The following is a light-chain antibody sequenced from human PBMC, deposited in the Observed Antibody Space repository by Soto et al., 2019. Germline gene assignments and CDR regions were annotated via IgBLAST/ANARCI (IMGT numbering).Light chain of an antibody. V-gene: IGLV2-14*03. CDR3: SSFTGTTTLDV. CDR2: GVS. J-gene: IGLJ1*01. CDR1: SSDVGAYKY. Sequence: QSALTQPASVSGSPGQSITISCTGTSSDVGAYKYVSWYQQHPGKAPKLIIYGVSNRPSGVSNRFSGSKSGNTAILTISGLQPEDEADYYCSSFTGTTTLDVFGTGTKVTVL.